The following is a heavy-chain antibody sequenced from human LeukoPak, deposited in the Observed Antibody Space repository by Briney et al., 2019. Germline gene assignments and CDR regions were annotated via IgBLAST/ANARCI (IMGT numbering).Heavy chain of an antibody. D-gene: IGHD1-26*01. CDR2: ISYDGSNK. Sequence: GLSLRLSCAASGFTFSNYGMHWVRQAPGKGLEWVAVISYDGSNKYYADSVKGRFTISRDNSKNTLYLQMNSLRAEDTAVYYCAKDWLSGTYLAGMDVWGQGTTVTVSS. V-gene: IGHV3-30*18. J-gene: IGHJ6*02. CDR3: AKDWLSGTYLAGMDV. CDR1: GFTFSNYG.